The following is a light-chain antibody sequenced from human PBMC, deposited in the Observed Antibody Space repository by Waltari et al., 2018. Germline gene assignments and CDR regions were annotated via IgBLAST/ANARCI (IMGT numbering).Light chain of an antibody. J-gene: IGKJ1*01. Sequence: DIQMTQSPSSLSASVGDRVTITCRASQNIRTDLNWYQQKPGKAPKLLIYAASSFEGGVPSRFTGSGSGTDFTLTISSLQPDDFATYYCQQSFSTLWTFGPGTKVDMK. CDR3: QQSFSTLWT. V-gene: IGKV1-39*01. CDR2: AAS. CDR1: QNIRTD.